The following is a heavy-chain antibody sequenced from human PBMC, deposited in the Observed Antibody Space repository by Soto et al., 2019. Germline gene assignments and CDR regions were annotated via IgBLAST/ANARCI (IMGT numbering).Heavy chain of an antibody. CDR3: ASGSSSPSDD. D-gene: IGHD6-6*01. CDR2: ISYDGSNK. V-gene: IGHV3-30-3*01. CDR1: GFTFSSYA. Sequence: QVQLVESGGGVVQPGRSLRLSCAASGFTFSSYAMHWVRQAPGKGLEWVAVISYDGSNKYYADSVKGRFTLSRDNSKHTLYLQINSLRAEYTAVYYCASGSSSPSDDWGQGTLVTVSS. J-gene: IGHJ4*02.